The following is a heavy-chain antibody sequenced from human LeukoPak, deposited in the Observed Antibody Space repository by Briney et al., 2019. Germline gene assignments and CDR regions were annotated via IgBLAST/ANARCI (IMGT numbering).Heavy chain of an antibody. CDR1: GGSFSGYY. V-gene: IGHV4-34*01. CDR2: INHSGST. D-gene: IGHD3-3*01. J-gene: IGHJ4*02. CDR3: ARTVQGDFWSGGHFDY. Sequence: SETLSLTCAVYGGSFSGYYWSWIRQPPGKGLEWIGEINHSGSTNYNPSLKSRVTISVDTSKNQSSLKLSSVTAADTAVYYCARTVQGDFWSGGHFDYWGQGTLVTVSS.